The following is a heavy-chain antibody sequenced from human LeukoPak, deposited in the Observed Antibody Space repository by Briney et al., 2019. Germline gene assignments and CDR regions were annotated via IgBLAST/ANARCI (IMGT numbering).Heavy chain of an antibody. CDR1: GFTFSSYS. Sequence: GGSLRLSCAASGFTFSSYSMNWGRQAPGKGLEWVSSISSSSSYIYYADSVKGRFTISRDNAKNSLYLQMNSLRAEDTAVYYCARVGTGDCCYFDYWGQGTLVTVSS. V-gene: IGHV3-21*01. CDR3: ARVGTGDCCYFDY. J-gene: IGHJ4*02. D-gene: IGHD2-21*02. CDR2: ISSSSSYI.